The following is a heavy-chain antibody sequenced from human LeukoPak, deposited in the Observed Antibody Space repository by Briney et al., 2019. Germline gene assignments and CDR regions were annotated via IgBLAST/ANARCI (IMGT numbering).Heavy chain of an antibody. CDR2: IYPGDYDT. J-gene: IGHJ4*02. CDR3: ARNYGSGNYYTPSDF. V-gene: IGHV5-51*01. CDR1: GSTFTTYW. Sequence: GASLQISCKGSGSTFTTYWIAWVRPLPGKGLEWMGIIYPGDYDTRYSPSFQGQVTISADKSISTAYLQWSKLKASDTAMYYCARNYGSGNYYTPSDFWGQGTLVTVSS. D-gene: IGHD3-10*01.